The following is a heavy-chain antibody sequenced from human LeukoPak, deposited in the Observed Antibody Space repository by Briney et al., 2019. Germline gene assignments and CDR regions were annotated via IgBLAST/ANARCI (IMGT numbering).Heavy chain of an antibody. CDR1: GFTFSGSA. Sequence: GGSLRLSCAASGFTFSGSAMHWVRQASGKGLEWVGRIRSKANSYATAYAASVKGRFTISRDDSKNTAYLQMNSLKTEDTAVYYCTRGPTVVDYYYYYMDVWGKGTTVTISS. J-gene: IGHJ6*03. D-gene: IGHD4-23*01. CDR3: TRGPTVVDYYYYYMDV. V-gene: IGHV3-73*01. CDR2: IRSKANSYAT.